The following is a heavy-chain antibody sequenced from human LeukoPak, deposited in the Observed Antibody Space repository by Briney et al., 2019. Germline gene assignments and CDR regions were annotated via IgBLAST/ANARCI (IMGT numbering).Heavy chain of an antibody. CDR1: GFTFSSYG. CDR3: AKDMYSSSWYYFDY. J-gene: IGHJ4*02. CDR2: ISYDGSNK. V-gene: IGHV3-30*18. D-gene: IGHD6-13*01. Sequence: QPGRSLRLSCAASGFTFSSYGMHWVRQAPGKGLEWVAVISYDGSNKYYADSVKGRFTISRDNSKNTLYLQMNSLRAEDTAVYYCAKDMYSSSWYYFDYWGQGTLVTVS.